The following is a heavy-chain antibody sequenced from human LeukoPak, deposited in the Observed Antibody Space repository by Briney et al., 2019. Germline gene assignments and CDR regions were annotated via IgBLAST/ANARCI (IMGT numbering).Heavy chain of an antibody. J-gene: IGHJ6*03. D-gene: IGHD1-26*01. CDR1: GFTFSSYW. CDR3: ARGGLQRNSGSYHVVYRPSYMDV. Sequence: GGSLRLSCAASGFTFSSYWMSWVRQAPGKGLEWVANIKQDGSEKYYVDSVKGRFTISRDNAKNSLYLQMNSLRAEDTAVYYCARGGLQRNSGSYHVVYRPSYMDVWGKGTTVTVSS. V-gene: IGHV3-7*03. CDR2: IKQDGSEK.